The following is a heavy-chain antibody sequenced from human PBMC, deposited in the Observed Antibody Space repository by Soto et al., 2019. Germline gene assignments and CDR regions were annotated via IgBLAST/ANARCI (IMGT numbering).Heavy chain of an antibody. V-gene: IGHV1-69*01. Sequence: QVQLVQSGAEVKKPGSSVRSSCRPSEGTFTSYVISWVGQAPDQGLEWRGGIIPISGTANYAQKFQGRVTITADESTSTAYMELSSLRSEDTAVYYCARSQGSSTSLEIYYYYYYGMDVWGQGTTVTVSS. J-gene: IGHJ6*02. CDR1: EGTFTSYV. D-gene: IGHD2-2*01. CDR3: ARSQGSSTSLEIYYYYYYGMDV. CDR2: IIPISGTA.